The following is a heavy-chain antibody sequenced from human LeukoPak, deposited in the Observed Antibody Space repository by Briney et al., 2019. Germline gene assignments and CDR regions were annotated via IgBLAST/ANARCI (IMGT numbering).Heavy chain of an antibody. CDR3: ARDGSDTRGDYVWGSYLPKTDYFDY. J-gene: IGHJ4*02. CDR1: GFTFSSYW. V-gene: IGHV3-74*01. D-gene: IGHD3-16*02. Sequence: GGSLRLSCAASGFTFSSYWMHWVRQAPGKGLVWVSRINSDGSSTNYADSVKGRFTISRDNSKNTLYLQMNSLRAEDTAVYYCARDGSDTRGDYVWGSYLPKTDYFDYWGQGTLVTVSS. CDR2: INSDGSST.